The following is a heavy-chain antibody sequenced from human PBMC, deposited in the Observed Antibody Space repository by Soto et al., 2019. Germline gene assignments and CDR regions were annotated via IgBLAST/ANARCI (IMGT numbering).Heavy chain of an antibody. J-gene: IGHJ6*02. CDR1: GDSVSSNSAA. CDR3: ARAPDSSGWNYYYYYGMDV. CDR2: TYYRSKWYN. V-gene: IGHV6-1*01. Sequence: SQTLSLTCAISGDSVSSNSAAWNWIRQSPSRGLEWLGRTYYRSKWYNDYAVSVKSRITINPDTSKNQFSLQLNSVTPEDTAVYYCARAPDSSGWNYYYYYGMDVWGQGTTVTVSS. D-gene: IGHD6-19*01.